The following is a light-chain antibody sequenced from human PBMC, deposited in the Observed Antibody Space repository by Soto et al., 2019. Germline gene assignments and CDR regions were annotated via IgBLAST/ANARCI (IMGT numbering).Light chain of an antibody. CDR1: SSDVGNYNY. CDR3: CSYAGSYTYV. J-gene: IGLJ1*01. CDR2: DVT. V-gene: IGLV2-11*01. Sequence: HSALTQPRSVSGSPGQSVTISCTGTSSDVGNYNYVSWYQQHPGKAPRVMIYDVTRRPSGVPDRFSGSKSGNMASLTISGLQAEDEADYYCCSYAGSYTYVFGIGTKLTVL.